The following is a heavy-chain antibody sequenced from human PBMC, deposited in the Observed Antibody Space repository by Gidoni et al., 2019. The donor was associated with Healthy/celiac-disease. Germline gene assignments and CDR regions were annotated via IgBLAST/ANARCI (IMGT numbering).Heavy chain of an antibody. CDR2: IYYSVST. D-gene: IGHD1-26*01. V-gene: IGHV4-39*01. J-gene: IGHJ6*03. Sequence: QLQLQASAPGLVKPSEPLSLTCTVPGGPIRSISYYWRWIRQPPGTGLEWIGSIYYSVSTYYNPSLKSRVTISVDTSKNQFSLKLSSVTAADTAVYYCARHVEVTEVTPWEGPAAYMDVWGKGTTVTVSS. CDR1: GGPIRSISYY. CDR3: ARHVEVTEVTPWEGPAAYMDV.